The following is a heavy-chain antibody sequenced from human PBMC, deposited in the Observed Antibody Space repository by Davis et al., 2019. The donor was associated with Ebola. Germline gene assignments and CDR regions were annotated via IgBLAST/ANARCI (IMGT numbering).Heavy chain of an antibody. CDR3: AASGWQVFLDY. Sequence: GESLKISCAASGFTFSSYAMTWARQAPGKGLEWVSAVTSSGGGTYYADSVKGRFTISRDNSKNTLYLQMNSLRAEDTAVYYCAASGWQVFLDYWGQGTLVTVSP. CDR1: GFTFSSYA. D-gene: IGHD6-19*01. CDR2: VTSSGGGT. V-gene: IGHV3-23*01. J-gene: IGHJ4*02.